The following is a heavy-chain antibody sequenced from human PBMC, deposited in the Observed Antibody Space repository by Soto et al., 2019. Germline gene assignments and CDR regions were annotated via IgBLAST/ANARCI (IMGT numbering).Heavy chain of an antibody. Sequence: PGGSLRLSCAASGFTFSSYAMSWVRQAPGKGLEWVSAISGSGGSTYYADSMKGRFTISRDNSKNTLYLQMNSLRAEDTAVYYWANDRITIFGVVKYGMDVWGQGTTVPVSS. D-gene: IGHD3-3*01. V-gene: IGHV3-23*01. CDR2: ISGSGGST. CDR3: ANDRITIFGVVKYGMDV. CDR1: GFTFSSYA. J-gene: IGHJ6*02.